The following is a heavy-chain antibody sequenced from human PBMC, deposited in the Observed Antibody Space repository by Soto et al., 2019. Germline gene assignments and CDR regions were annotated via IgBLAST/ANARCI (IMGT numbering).Heavy chain of an antibody. CDR1: GYTFTGYY. CDR3: ARGGLELARGYYYYMDV. V-gene: IGHV1-2*04. CDR2: INPNSGGT. D-gene: IGHD1-7*01. J-gene: IGHJ6*03. Sequence: ASVKVSCKASGYTFTGYYMHWVRQAPGQGLEWMRWINPNSGGTNYAQKFQGWVTMTRDTSISTAYMELSRLRSDDTAVYYCARGGLELARGYYYYMDVWGKGTTVTVSS.